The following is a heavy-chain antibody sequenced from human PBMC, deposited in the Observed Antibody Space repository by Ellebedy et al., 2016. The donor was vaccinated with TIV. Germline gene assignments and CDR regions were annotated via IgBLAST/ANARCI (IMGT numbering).Heavy chain of an antibody. CDR1: GFTFSGYA. V-gene: IGHV3-23*01. Sequence: GGSLRLXXAASGFTFSGYAMSWVRQAPGKGLEWVSTISYSGRDTWYADSVKGRFTISRDNSKNALYLQLNNLRAEDTAVYYCAKGVSVAGPYFDYWGQGTLVTVSA. CDR2: ISYSGRDT. CDR3: AKGVSVAGPYFDY. D-gene: IGHD6-19*01. J-gene: IGHJ4*02.